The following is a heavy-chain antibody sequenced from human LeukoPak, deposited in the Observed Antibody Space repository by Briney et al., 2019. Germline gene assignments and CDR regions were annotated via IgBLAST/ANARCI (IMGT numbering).Heavy chain of an antibody. Sequence: GASVKVSCKASGYTFIDYYMHWVRQAPGQGLEWMGWINPNSGGTNYAQKFQGRVTMTRDTPINTAFMELSWLRSDDTAVYYCARDSYYGDSRSLHFDYWGQGTLVTVSS. CDR3: ARDSYYGDSRSLHFDY. CDR2: INPNSGGT. V-gene: IGHV1-2*02. D-gene: IGHD4-17*01. CDR1: GYTFIDYY. J-gene: IGHJ4*02.